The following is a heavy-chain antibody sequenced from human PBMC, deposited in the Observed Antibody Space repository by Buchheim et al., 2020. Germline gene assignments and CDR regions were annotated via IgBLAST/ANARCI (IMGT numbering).Heavy chain of an antibody. J-gene: IGHJ4*02. D-gene: IGHD3-10*01. CDR1: GGSISSGGYS. CDR2: IYHSGST. Sequence: QLQLQESGSGLVKPSQTLSLTCAVSGGSISSGGYSWSWIRQPPGKGLEWIGYIYHSGSTYYNPSLKSRVTISVDRSKTQFSLKLSSVTAADTAVYYCARAHLYYYGSGSQYYFDYWGQGTL. V-gene: IGHV4-30-2*01. CDR3: ARAHLYYYGSGSQYYFDY.